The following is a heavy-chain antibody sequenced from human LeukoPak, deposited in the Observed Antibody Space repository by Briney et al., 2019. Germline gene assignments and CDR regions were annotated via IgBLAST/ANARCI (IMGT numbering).Heavy chain of an antibody. CDR1: GGSISSGSYY. V-gene: IGHV4-39*01. Sequence: SETLSLTCTVSGGSISSGSYYWGWIRQPPGKGLEWIGSIYYSGSTYYNPPLKSRVTISVDTSKNQFSLKLSSVTAADTAVYYCASMEPDYDILTGSYTHWGQGTLDTVSS. CDR3: ASMEPDYDILTGSYTH. CDR2: IYYSGST. D-gene: IGHD3-9*01. J-gene: IGHJ4*02.